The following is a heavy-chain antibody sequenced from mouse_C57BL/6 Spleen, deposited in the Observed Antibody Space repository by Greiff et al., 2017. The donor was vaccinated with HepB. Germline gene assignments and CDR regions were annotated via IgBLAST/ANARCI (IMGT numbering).Heavy chain of an antibody. CDR2: IYPGDGDT. V-gene: IGHV1-82*01. CDR1: GYAFSSSW. Sequence: VQLQQSGPELVKPGASVKISCKASGYAFSSSWMNWVKQRPGKGLEWIGRIYPGDGDTNYNGKFKGKATLTADKSSSTAYMQLSSLTSEDSAVYFCARSGNYDGYTGYFDYWGQGTTLTVSS. D-gene: IGHD2-3*01. J-gene: IGHJ2*01. CDR3: ARSGNYDGYTGYFDY.